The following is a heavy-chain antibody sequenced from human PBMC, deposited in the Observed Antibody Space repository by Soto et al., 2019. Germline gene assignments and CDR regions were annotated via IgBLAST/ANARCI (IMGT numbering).Heavy chain of an antibody. CDR3: ARHRVNSWVDVLAAFPS. Sequence: QLQLQESGPGLVKPSETLSLARSVSGGSLTGSIYYGGWLCQAPGKGLEWIGSVYYSGNTFYNPSFRSRVTIPVDTAKNQFHLKLSSVTATDTAFYYCARHRVNSWVDVLAAFPSWGQGTMGTVS. CDR2: VYYSGNT. CDR1: GGSLTGSIYY. D-gene: IGHD1-26*01. J-gene: IGHJ3*02. V-gene: IGHV4-39*01.